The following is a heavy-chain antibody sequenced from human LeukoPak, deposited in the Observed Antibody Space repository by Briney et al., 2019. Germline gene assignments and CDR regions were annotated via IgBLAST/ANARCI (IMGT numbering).Heavy chain of an antibody. V-gene: IGHV3-48*03. J-gene: IGHJ4*02. D-gene: IGHD6-19*01. CDR1: GFTFSSYE. CDR2: ISSSGSTI. Sequence: PGGSLRLSCAVSGFTFSSYEMNWVRQAPGKGLEWVSYISSSGSTIYYADSVKGRFTISRDFSKNTLYLQMNSLRVEDTAVYYCARLTVSGQLDYWGQGTLVTVSS. CDR3: ARLTVSGQLDY.